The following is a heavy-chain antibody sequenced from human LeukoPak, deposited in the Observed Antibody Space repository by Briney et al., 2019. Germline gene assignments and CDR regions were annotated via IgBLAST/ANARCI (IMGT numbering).Heavy chain of an antibody. J-gene: IGHJ4*02. D-gene: IGHD2/OR15-2a*01. CDR1: GGSISGSSYY. V-gene: IGHV4-39*01. CDR2: IYYSGST. CDR3: AAHSIAVLRPDN. Sequence: PSETLSLTCTVSGGSISGSSYYWGWIRQPPGEGLECIGSIYYSGSTYYNPSLKSRVTISVDTSKNQFSLRLSSVTAADTAVYYCAAHSIAVLRPDNWGQGTLVTVSS.